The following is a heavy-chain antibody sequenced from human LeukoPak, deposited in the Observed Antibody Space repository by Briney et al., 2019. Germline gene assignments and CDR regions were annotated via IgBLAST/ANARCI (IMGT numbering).Heavy chain of an antibody. D-gene: IGHD4-11*01. CDR2: VHYSGTT. V-gene: IGHV4-59*01. Sequence: SETLSLTCTVSDGSITNYDWSWVRQPPGKGLEFIGHVHYSGTTNYNPSLRSRVTISIDTSKKHFFLKLKSVTAADTAVYYCATGYGNFRVEGRYFYSWGQGTLVTVSS. CDR3: ATGYGNFRVEGRYFYS. CDR1: DGSITNYD. J-gene: IGHJ4*02.